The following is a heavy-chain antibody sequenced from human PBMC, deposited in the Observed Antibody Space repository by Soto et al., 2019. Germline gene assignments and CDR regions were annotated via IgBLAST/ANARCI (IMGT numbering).Heavy chain of an antibody. V-gene: IGHV3-30*18. D-gene: IGHD6-13*01. CDR1: GFTFSSYG. J-gene: IGHJ1*01. CDR3: AKDTRLPYST. CDR2: ISYDGSNQ. Sequence: GGSLRLSCAASGFTFSSYGMHWVRQAPGKVLEWVAVISYDGSNQYYADSVKGRFTISRDNYKNTLYLQMNSLRAEDTAVYYCAKDTRLPYSTWGQGTLVTVPQ.